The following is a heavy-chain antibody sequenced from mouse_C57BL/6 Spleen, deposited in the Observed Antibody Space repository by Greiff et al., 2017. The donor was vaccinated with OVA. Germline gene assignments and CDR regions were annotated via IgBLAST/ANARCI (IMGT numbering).Heavy chain of an antibody. V-gene: IGHV1-69*01. CDR1: GYTFTSYW. J-gene: IGHJ2*01. Sequence: QVQLQQPGAELVMPGASVKLSCKASGYTFTSYWMHWVKQRPGQGLEWIGEIDPSDSYTNYNQKFKGKSTLTVDKSSSTAYMQLSSLTSEDSAVYYCAISRENFDYWGQGTTLTVSS. CDR2: IDPSDSYT. CDR3: AISRENFDY.